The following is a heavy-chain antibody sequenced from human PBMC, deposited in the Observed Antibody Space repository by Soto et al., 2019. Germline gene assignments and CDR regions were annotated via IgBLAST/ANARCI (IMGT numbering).Heavy chain of an antibody. V-gene: IGHV3-30*18. CDR1: GFHFSSYC. J-gene: IGHJ4*02. D-gene: IGHD1-26*01. CDR2: ISYDGSNK. Sequence: GGSLRLSCAASGFHFSSYCMHWVRQATGKGLEWVAVISYDGSNKYYADSVKGRFTISRDNSKNTLYLQMNSLRAEDTAVYYCAKDSVVGATWYYFDYWGQGTLVTVSS. CDR3: AKDSVVGATWYYFDY.